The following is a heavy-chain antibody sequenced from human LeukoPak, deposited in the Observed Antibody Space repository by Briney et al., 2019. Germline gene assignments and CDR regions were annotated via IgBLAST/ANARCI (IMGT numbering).Heavy chain of an antibody. D-gene: IGHD3-3*01. V-gene: IGHV3-21*01. CDR3: AREVLRTGYMDV. CDR1: GFTFSSYS. J-gene: IGHJ6*03. Sequence: GGSLRLSCAASGFTFSSYSMNWVRQAPGKGLEWVSSISSSSGYIYYADSVKGRFTISRDNAKNSLYLQMNSLRAEDTAVYYCAREVLRTGYMDVWGKGTTVTVSS. CDR2: ISSSSGYI.